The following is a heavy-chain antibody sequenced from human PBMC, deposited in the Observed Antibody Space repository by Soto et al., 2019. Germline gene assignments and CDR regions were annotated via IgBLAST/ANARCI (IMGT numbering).Heavy chain of an antibody. CDR1: GGSISSYY. J-gene: IGHJ4*02. V-gene: IGHV4-59*01. Sequence: SETLSLTCTVSGGSISSYYWSWIRQPPGKGLEWIGYIYYSGSTNYNPSLKSRVTISVDTSKNQFSLKLSSVTAADTAVYYCARVTFDILTPWVAYYFDYWGQGTLVTVSS. CDR2: IYYSGST. D-gene: IGHD3-9*01. CDR3: ARVTFDILTPWVAYYFDY.